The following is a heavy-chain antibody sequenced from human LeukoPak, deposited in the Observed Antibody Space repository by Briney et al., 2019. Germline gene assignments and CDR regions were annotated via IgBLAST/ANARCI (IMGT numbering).Heavy chain of an antibody. Sequence: PGGSLRLSCVASGFAFDIYSMNWVRQAPGKGLEWVSYISSSSGTTHYADSVKGRFTISRDNAKNSLYLQMNSLRDEDTAVYYCARPLRGSGGLLHEYWGQGTLVTVSS. CDR2: ISSSSGTT. CDR1: GFAFDIYS. J-gene: IGHJ4*02. V-gene: IGHV3-48*02. CDR3: ARPLRGSGGLLHEY. D-gene: IGHD2-15*01.